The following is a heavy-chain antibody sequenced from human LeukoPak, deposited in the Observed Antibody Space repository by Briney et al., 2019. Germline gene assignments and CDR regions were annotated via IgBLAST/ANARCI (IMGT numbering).Heavy chain of an antibody. Sequence: PSETLSLTCAASGYSISSGYYWGWIRQPPGKGLEWIGSIYHSGSTYYNPSLKSRVTISVDTSKNQFSLKLSSVTAADTAVYYCARVAGFGFGIDYWGQGTLVTVSS. CDR1: GYSISSGYY. V-gene: IGHV4-38-2*01. CDR3: ARVAGFGFGIDY. CDR2: IYHSGST. D-gene: IGHD6-19*01. J-gene: IGHJ4*02.